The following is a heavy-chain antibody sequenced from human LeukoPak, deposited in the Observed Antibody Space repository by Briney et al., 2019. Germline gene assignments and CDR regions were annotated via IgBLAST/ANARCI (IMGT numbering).Heavy chain of an antibody. CDR3: ARDSDSSGYYYAAGYFQH. D-gene: IGHD3-22*01. CDR1: GFTVSSNY. Sequence: PGGSLRLSCAASGFTVSSNYMSWVRQAPGKGLEWVSVIYSGGSTYYADSVKGRFTISRDNSKNTLYLQMNSLRAEDTAAYYCARDSDSSGYYYAAGYFQHWGQGTLVTVSS. J-gene: IGHJ1*01. V-gene: IGHV3-53*01. CDR2: IYSGGST.